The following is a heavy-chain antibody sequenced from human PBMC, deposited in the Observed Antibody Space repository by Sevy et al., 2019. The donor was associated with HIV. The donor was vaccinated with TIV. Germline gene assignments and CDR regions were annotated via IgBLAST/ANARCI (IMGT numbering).Heavy chain of an antibody. Sequence: GGSLRLSCAASGYIFSGYVMSWVRQAPGKGLEWISHISASGGSTYYADSVKGRFTISRDNFKKTLDLQMNSPRAEDTAVYYCAKCSSTSCYDYWGQGTLVTVSS. CDR2: ISASGGST. V-gene: IGHV3-23*01. CDR3: AKCSSTSCYDY. CDR1: GYIFSGYV. J-gene: IGHJ4*02. D-gene: IGHD2-2*01.